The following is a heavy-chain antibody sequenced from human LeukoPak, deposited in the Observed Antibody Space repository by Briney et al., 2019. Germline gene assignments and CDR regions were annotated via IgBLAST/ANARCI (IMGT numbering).Heavy chain of an antibody. CDR3: ASIPMYYFESSVDY. V-gene: IGHV3-23*01. J-gene: IGHJ4*02. Sequence: GGSLRLSCAASGFTFSDYHMSWVRQAPGKGLELVSAIVGSSTHYADSVKGRFTISRDNSKNTLYLQMNSLRAEDTAVYFCASIPMYYFESSVDYWGQGTLVTVSS. CDR1: GFTFSDYH. D-gene: IGHD3-22*01. CDR2: IVGSST.